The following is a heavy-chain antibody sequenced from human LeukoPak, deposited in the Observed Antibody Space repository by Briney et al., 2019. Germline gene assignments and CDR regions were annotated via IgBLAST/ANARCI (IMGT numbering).Heavy chain of an antibody. J-gene: IGHJ4*02. Sequence: ASVKVSCKASGYTFTGYYMHWVRQAPGQGLEWMGWINPNSGGTNYAQKFQGRVTTTRDTSISTAYMELSRLRSDDTAVYYCARPYCSSTSCYYVYWGQGTLVTVSS. CDR2: INPNSGGT. D-gene: IGHD2-2*01. V-gene: IGHV1-2*02. CDR3: ARPYCSSTSCYYVY. CDR1: GYTFTGYY.